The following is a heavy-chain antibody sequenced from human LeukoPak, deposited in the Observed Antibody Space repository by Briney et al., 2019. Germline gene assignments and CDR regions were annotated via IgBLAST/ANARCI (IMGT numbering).Heavy chain of an antibody. Sequence: GGSLRLSCAASGFTFSSYSMNWVRQAPGKGLEWVSSISSSSSCIYYADSVKGRFTISRDNAKNSLYLQMNSLRAEDTAVYYCAREVAAAGKDFDYWGQGTLVTVSS. J-gene: IGHJ4*02. CDR1: GFTFSSYS. CDR2: ISSSSSCI. D-gene: IGHD6-13*01. CDR3: AREVAAAGKDFDY. V-gene: IGHV3-21*01.